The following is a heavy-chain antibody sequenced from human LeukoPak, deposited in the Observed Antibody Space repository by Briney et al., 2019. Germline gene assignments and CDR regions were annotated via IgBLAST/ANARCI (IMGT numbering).Heavy chain of an antibody. Sequence: PGGSLRLSCAASGFTFSSYAVNWVRQAPGKGLEWVSVISDSGDRTYYADSVKGRFTISRDNSKNTLYLQMNSLRAEDTAVYYCAKDFSGTGTYDYWGQGTLVTISS. CDR2: ISDSGDRT. CDR3: AKDFSGTGTYDY. D-gene: IGHD7-27*01. V-gene: IGHV3-23*01. J-gene: IGHJ4*02. CDR1: GFTFSSYA.